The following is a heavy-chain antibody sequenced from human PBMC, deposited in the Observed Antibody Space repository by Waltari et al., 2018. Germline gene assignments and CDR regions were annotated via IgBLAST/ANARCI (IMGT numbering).Heavy chain of an antibody. Sequence: QVQLVQSGAEVQKPGSSVKVSCKASGGTFSSYAISWVRQAPGQGLEWMGGIIPILGTANYAQKFQGRVTITADESTSTAYMELSSLRSEDTAVYYCARAELELQIVPNYYYYGMDVWGQGTTVTVSS. D-gene: IGHD1-7*01. CDR1: GGTFSSYA. J-gene: IGHJ6*02. CDR2: IIPILGTA. CDR3: ARAELELQIVPNYYYYGMDV. V-gene: IGHV1-69*01.